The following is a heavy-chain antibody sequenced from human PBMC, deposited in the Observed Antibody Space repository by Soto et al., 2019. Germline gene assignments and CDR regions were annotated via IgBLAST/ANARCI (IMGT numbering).Heavy chain of an antibody. V-gene: IGHV1-69*13. CDR1: GGTFSSYA. CDR3: ARDFLGSSGYYYYYYGMDV. CDR2: IIPIFGTA. D-gene: IGHD3-22*01. J-gene: IGHJ6*02. Sequence: SVKVSCKASGGTFSSYAISWVRQAPGQGLEWMGGIIPIFGTANYAQKFQGRVTITADESTSTAYMELSSLRSEDTAVYYCARDFLGSSGYYYYYYGMDVWGQGTTVTVSS.